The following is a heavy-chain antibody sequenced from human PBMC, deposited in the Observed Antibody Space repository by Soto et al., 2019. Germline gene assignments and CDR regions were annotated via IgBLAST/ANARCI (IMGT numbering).Heavy chain of an antibody. D-gene: IGHD3-3*01. CDR3: ARAFTYDFWSGSLEGLDV. Sequence: LSLTCTVSGGSISGYHWSWLRQPPGKGLEWLGHIYYTGSLNYNPSLKGRVTMSVDTSKNQFSLRLTSVTAADTAVYFCARAFTYDFWSGSLEGLDVWGVGTKVTVSS. V-gene: IGHV4-59*01. CDR2: IYYTGSL. J-gene: IGHJ6*04. CDR1: GGSISGYH.